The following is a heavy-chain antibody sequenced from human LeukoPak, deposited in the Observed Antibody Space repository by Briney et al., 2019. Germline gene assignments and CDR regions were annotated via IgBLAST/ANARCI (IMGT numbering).Heavy chain of an antibody. CDR1: GGSISSYY. CDR2: IYYSGST. D-gene: IGHD6-6*01. J-gene: IGHJ4*02. V-gene: IGHV4-59*01. CDR3: ARSGESRIAARPVAFDY. Sequence: SETLSLTCTVSGGSISSYYWSWIRQPPGKGLEWIGYIYYSGSTNYNPSLKSRVTISVDTSKNHVSLKLSSVTAADTAVYYCARSGESRIAARPVAFDYWGQGTLVTVSS.